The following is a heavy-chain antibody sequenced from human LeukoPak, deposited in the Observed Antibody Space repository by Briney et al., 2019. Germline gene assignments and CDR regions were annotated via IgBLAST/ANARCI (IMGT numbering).Heavy chain of an antibody. CDR1: GGTFSSYA. D-gene: IGHD3-9*01. Sequence: GASVKVSCKASGGTFSSYAISWVRQAPGQGLEWMGRIIPILGIANYAQKFQGRVTITADKSTSTAYMELSSLRSEDTAVYYCARGPDILIGYYGYWGQGTLVTVSS. CDR3: ARGPDILIGYYGY. CDR2: IIPILGIA. J-gene: IGHJ4*02. V-gene: IGHV1-69*10.